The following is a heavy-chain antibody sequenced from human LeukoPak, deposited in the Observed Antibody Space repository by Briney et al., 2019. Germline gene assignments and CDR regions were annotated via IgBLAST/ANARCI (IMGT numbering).Heavy chain of an antibody. CDR1: GFTFSSYA. V-gene: IGHV3-23*01. CDR3: AKSNPALVVVITPYFDY. CDR2: ISGSGGNT. D-gene: IGHD3-22*01. Sequence: GGSLRLSCAASGFTFSSYAMSWVRQAPGKGLEWVSSISGSGGNTYYADSVKGRFTISRDISKNTLYLQMNSLRAEDTAVYYCAKSNPALVVVITPYFDYWGQGTLVTVSS. J-gene: IGHJ4*02.